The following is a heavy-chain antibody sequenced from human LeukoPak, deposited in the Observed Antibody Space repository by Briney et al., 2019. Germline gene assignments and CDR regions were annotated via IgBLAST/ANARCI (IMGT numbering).Heavy chain of an antibody. Sequence: SETLSLTCTLSGGSISTYYWSWIRQPPGKGLEWIGYIYYSGSTNYNPSLKSRVTISVDTSKNQSSLKLSSVTAADTAVYYCARGATSLSYFDSRGQGTLVTVSS. V-gene: IGHV4-59*01. J-gene: IGHJ4*02. D-gene: IGHD2/OR15-2a*01. CDR3: ARGATSLSYFDS. CDR2: IYYSGST. CDR1: GGSISTYY.